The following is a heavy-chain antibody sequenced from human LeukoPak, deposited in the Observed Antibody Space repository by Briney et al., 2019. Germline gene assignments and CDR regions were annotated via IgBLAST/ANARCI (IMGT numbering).Heavy chain of an antibody. CDR3: ARGDCSGGSCYLDY. CDR2: IYTSGST. J-gene: IGHJ4*02. Sequence: SETLSLTCTVSGGSISSYYWSWIRQPAGKGLEWIGRIYTSGSTNYNPSLKSRVTMSVDTSKNQFSLKLSSVTAADTAVYYCARGDCSGGSCYLDYWGQGTLVTVSS. V-gene: IGHV4-4*07. CDR1: GGSISSYY. D-gene: IGHD2-15*01.